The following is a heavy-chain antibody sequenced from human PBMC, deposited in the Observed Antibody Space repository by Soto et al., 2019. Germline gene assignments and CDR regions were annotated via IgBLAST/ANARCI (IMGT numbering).Heavy chain of an antibody. D-gene: IGHD1-7*01. V-gene: IGHV1-69*06. Sequence: SVKVSCKASGGTFSSYAISWVRQAPGQGLEWMGGIIPIFGTGNYAQKFQGRVTITADKSTSTAYMELSSLRSEDTAVYYCARRPITGTTQWFDPWGQGALVTVSS. CDR2: IIPIFGTG. CDR3: ARRPITGTTQWFDP. J-gene: IGHJ5*02. CDR1: GGTFSSYA.